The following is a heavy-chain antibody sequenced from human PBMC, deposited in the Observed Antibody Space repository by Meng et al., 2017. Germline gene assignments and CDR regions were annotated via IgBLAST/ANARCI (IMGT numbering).Heavy chain of an antibody. J-gene: IGHJ6*02. V-gene: IGHV1-8*01. Sequence: ASVKVSCKASGYTFTSYDINWVRQATGQGLEWMGWMNPNSGNTGYAQKFQGRVTMTRNTSISTAYMELSSLRSEDTAVYYCARGNSTHQRGGYYYYGMDVWGQGTTVTVSS. CDR1: GYTFTSYD. D-gene: IGHD3-10*01. CDR3: ARGNSTHQRGGYYYYGMDV. CDR2: MNPNSGNT.